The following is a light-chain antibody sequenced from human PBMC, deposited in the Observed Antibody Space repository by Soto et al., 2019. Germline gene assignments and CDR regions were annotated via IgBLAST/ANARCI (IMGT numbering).Light chain of an antibody. J-gene: IGLJ1*01. V-gene: IGLV2-14*03. CDR3: TSYRRGTLYV. Sequence: QSALAQPASVSGSPGQSISISCTGISTDVSTSSFVSWYQHHPGKAPRLILYDVSHRPSGISTRFSGYKSADTATLTISSLQAEDEADYFCTSYRRGTLYVFESGTKVTVL. CDR1: STDVSTSSF. CDR2: DVS.